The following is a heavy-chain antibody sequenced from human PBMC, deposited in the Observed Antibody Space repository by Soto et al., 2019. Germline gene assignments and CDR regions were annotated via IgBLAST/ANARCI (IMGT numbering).Heavy chain of an antibody. CDR2: ISGNGGST. CDR3: AKRPASIITFDY. D-gene: IGHD2-2*01. Sequence: EVQLLDSGGGLVQPGGSLRLSCAASGFTFRNYAMSWVRQAPGKGLEWVSTISGNGGSTYYADSVKGRFTISRDNSKNMLFLQINCLRDDDSAVYYCAKRPASIITFDYWGQGTPGTVSS. CDR1: GFTFRNYA. V-gene: IGHV3-23*01. J-gene: IGHJ4*02.